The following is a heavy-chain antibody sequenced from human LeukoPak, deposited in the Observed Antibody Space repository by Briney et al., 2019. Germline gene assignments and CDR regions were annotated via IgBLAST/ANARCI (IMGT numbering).Heavy chain of an antibody. D-gene: IGHD3-10*01. CDR3: AREGLNMVRGVIPKEAWGWFDP. V-gene: IGHV4-59*12. Sequence: SETLSLTCTVSGGSIDNYYWSWIRQPPGKGLEWIGYIYYSGNTNYNPSLKSRVTISVDTSKNQFSLKLNYVTAADTAVYYCAREGLNMVRGVIPKEAWGWFDPWGQGTLVTVSS. CDR2: IYYSGNT. CDR1: GGSIDNYY. J-gene: IGHJ5*02.